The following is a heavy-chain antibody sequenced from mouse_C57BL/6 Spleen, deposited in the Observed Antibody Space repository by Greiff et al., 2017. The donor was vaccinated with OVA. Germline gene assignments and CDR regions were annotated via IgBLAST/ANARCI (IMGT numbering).Heavy chain of an antibody. CDR3: ARSEGDGYYRYFDV. J-gene: IGHJ1*03. V-gene: IGHV1-69*01. CDR2: IDPSDSYT. CDR1: GYTFTSYW. Sequence: QVQLQQPGAELVMPGASVKLSCKASGYTFTSYWMHWVKQRPGQGLEWIGEIDPSDSYTNYNQKFKGKSTLTVDKSSSTAYMQLSSLTSEDSAVYYCARSEGDGYYRYFDVWGTGTTVTVSS. D-gene: IGHD2-3*01.